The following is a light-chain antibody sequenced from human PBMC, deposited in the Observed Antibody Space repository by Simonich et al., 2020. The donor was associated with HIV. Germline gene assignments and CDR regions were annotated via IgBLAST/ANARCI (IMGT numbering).Light chain of an antibody. Sequence: DIVMTQSPDSLAVSLGERATINCKSSQSLLYSSNNKNYLAWYQQKPGQPPKLLIYWSSTRESGVPDRFFGSGSGTDFTLTISSLQAEDVAIYYCQQYYSTPFTFGPGTKVDIK. CDR2: WSS. J-gene: IGKJ3*01. CDR1: QSLLYSSNNKNY. CDR3: QQYYSTPFT. V-gene: IGKV4-1*01.